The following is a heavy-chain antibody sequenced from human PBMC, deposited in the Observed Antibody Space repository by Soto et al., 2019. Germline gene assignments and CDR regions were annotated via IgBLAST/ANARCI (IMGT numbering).Heavy chain of an antibody. CDR3: ARGWGRYNWNRGVNWFDP. CDR1: GGSFSGYY. CDR2: INHSGST. V-gene: IGHV4-34*01. D-gene: IGHD1-20*01. J-gene: IGHJ5*02. Sequence: SETLSLTCAVYGGSFSGYYWSWIRQPPGKGLEWIGEINHSGSTNYNPSLKSRVTISVDTSKNQFSLKLSSVTAADTAVYYCARGWGRYNWNRGVNWFDPWGQGTLVTVSS.